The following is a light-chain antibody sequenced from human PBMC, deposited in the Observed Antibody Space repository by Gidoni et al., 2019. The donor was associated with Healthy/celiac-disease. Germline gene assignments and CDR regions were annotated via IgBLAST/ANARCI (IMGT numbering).Light chain of an antibody. J-gene: IGKJ4*01. V-gene: IGKV3-11*01. CDR2: DAS. CDR1: QSVSSY. CDR3: QQRSNWPRLT. Sequence: EIVLTQSPATLSLSPGERATLSCRASQSVSSYLAWYQQKPGQAPRLLIYDASNRATGIQARFSGGGSGTDFTLTISSLEPEDFAVYYCQQRSNWPRLTFGGGTKVEIK.